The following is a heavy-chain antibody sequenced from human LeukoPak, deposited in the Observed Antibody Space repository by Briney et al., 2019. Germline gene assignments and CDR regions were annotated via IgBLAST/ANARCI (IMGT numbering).Heavy chain of an antibody. CDR3: ARVVGLTGYSSSWYSGYYYYMDV. Sequence: ASVKVSCKASGGTFSSYAISWVRQAPGQGLEWMGGIIPIFGTTNYAQKFQDRVTITADKSTSTAYMELSSLRSEDTAVYYCARVVGLTGYSSSWYSGYYYYMDVWGKGTTVTVSS. CDR2: IIPIFGTT. V-gene: IGHV1-69*06. J-gene: IGHJ6*03. CDR1: GGTFSSYA. D-gene: IGHD6-13*01.